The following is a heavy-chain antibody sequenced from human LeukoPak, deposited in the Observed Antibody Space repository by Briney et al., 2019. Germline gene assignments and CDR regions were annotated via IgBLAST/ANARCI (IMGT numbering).Heavy chain of an antibody. CDR3: ASETTPHYYYYYGMDV. CDR2: ISYDGSNK. CDR1: GFTFSNYG. V-gene: IGHV3-30*03. Sequence: GGSLRLSCAASGFTFSNYGTSWVRQAPGKGLEWVAVISYDGSNKYYADSVKGRFTISRDNSKNTLYLQMNSLRAEDTAVYYCASETTPHYYYYYGMDVWGQGTTVTVSS. J-gene: IGHJ6*02. D-gene: IGHD4-17*01.